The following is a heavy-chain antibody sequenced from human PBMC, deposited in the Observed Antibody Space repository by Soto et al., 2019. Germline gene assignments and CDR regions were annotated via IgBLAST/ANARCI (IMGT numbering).Heavy chain of an antibody. J-gene: IGHJ4*02. CDR3: ARDGASSRV. D-gene: IGHD6-13*01. Sequence: SETLSLTCTVSGGSITSYYWSWIRQPPGKGLEWIGYIYYSGSTNYNPSLKSRVTISVDTSKNQFSLKLSSVTAADTAVYYCARDGASSRVWGQGTLVTVSS. V-gene: IGHV4-59*01. CDR1: GGSITSYY. CDR2: IYYSGST.